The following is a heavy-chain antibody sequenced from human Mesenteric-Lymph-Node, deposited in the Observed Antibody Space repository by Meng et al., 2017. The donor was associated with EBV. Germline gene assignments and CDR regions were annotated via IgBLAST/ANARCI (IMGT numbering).Heavy chain of an antibody. D-gene: IGHD3-10*01. V-gene: IGHV4-39*01. CDR1: SDSISRTSYP. Sequence: QLQLQGSGPGLVRLSGTLSLICTVSSDSISRTSYPGGWIRQPPGKGLEWIGSIHYSGTTYFNPSLESRVSTSVDTSKKQFSLRLTSVTAADTAVYYCARQYGSSFDYWGQGTLVTVSS. J-gene: IGHJ4*02. CDR2: IHYSGTT. CDR3: ARQYGSSFDY.